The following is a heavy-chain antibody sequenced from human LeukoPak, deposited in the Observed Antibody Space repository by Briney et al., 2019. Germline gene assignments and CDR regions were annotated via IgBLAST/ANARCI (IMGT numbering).Heavy chain of an antibody. Sequence: ASVKVSCKASGGTFSSYAISWVRQAPGQGLEWMGRIIPILGIANYAQKFQGRVTIAADKSTSTAYMELSSLRSEDTAVYYCACTVTTRSSYAFDIWGQGTMVTVSS. J-gene: IGHJ3*02. V-gene: IGHV1-69*04. D-gene: IGHD4-17*01. CDR1: GGTFSSYA. CDR3: ACTVTTRSSYAFDI. CDR2: IIPILGIA.